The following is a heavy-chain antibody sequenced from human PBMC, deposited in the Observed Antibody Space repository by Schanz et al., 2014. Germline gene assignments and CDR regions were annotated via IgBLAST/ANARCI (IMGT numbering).Heavy chain of an antibody. CDR2: MYYSGST. V-gene: IGHV4-59*12. CDR3: ARGVLGSGYRQQYYFDH. D-gene: IGHD3-3*01. J-gene: IGHJ4*02. CDR1: GGSISSYY. Sequence: QVLLQESGPGVVKPSGTLSLTCTVSGGSISSYYWSWIRQPPGKGLEWIGYMYYSGSTNYNPSLNSRVTISVDTSKNQFSLKVTSVTPADTAVYYCARGVLGSGYRQQYYFDHWGQGTLVTVSS.